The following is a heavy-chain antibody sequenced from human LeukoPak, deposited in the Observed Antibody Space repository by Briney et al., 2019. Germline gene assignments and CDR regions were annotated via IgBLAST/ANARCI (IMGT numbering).Heavy chain of an antibody. CDR1: GYTLTGYD. Sequence: GSVKVSCKASGYTLTGYDMHWVRQAPGQGLEWMGWINPNSGGTNYAQKFQGRVTMTRDTSISTAYMELSRLRSDDTAVYYCARDYGDYDWFDPWGQGTLVTVSS. J-gene: IGHJ5*02. D-gene: IGHD4-17*01. CDR3: ARDYGDYDWFDP. CDR2: INPNSGGT. V-gene: IGHV1-2*02.